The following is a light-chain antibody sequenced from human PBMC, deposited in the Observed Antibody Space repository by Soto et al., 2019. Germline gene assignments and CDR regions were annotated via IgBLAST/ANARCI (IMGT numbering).Light chain of an antibody. CDR1: SSDVGGYNY. CDR2: DVS. J-gene: IGLJ1*01. V-gene: IGLV2-11*01. CDR3: CSYAGSYTLYV. Sequence: QSALTQPGSVSVSPGQSVTISCTGTSSDVGGYNYVSWYQQHPGKAPKLMIYDVSKRPSGVPDRFSGSKSGNTASLTISGLQAEDEADYYCCSYAGSYTLYVFGTGTKVTVL.